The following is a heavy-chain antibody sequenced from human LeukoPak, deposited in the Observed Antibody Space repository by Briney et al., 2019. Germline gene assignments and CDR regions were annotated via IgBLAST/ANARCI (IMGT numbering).Heavy chain of an antibody. CDR1: GFTFTSYA. J-gene: IGHJ4*02. V-gene: IGHV7-4-1*02. CDR2: INTNTGNP. CDR3: ARTVTGGTWTRYFDY. D-gene: IGHD7-27*01. Sequence: VASVKVSCKASGFTFTSYAMNWVRQATGQGLEWMGWINTNTGNPTYAQGFTGRFVFSLDTSVSTAYLQISSLKAEDTAVYYCARTVTGGTWTRYFDYWGQGTLVTVSS.